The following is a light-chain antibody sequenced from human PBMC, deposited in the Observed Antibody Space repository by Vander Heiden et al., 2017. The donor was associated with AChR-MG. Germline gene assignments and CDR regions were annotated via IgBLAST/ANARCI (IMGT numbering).Light chain of an antibody. V-gene: IGLV1-51*01. CDR2: DNN. Sequence: PGLKVPISRSGRTSNTGNRNGSWYQHLLGTATKILIYDNNKRPSGIPDRVSGSKSGKSATLGITGLQTGDEADYYCGTWDSSLSAGVFGGGTKLTVL. CDR3: GTWDSSLSAGV. CDR1: TSNTGNRN. J-gene: IGLJ3*02.